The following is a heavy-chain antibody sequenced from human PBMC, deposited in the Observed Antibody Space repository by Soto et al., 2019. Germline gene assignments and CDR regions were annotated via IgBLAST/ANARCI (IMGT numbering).Heavy chain of an antibody. CDR1: GFTFSMYW. D-gene: IGHD2-15*01. CDR3: AREVGRGGGSYYLDY. J-gene: IGHJ4*02. Sequence: EVQLVESGGGLVQPGGSLRLSCAASGFTFSMYWMHWVRQAPGKGLLWVSRINGDGTDTTYADSVKGRFTISRDNAKNTGYLQMNGLRAEDTAVYYCAREVGRGGGSYYLDYWGQETLVTVSS. V-gene: IGHV3-74*03. CDR2: INGDGTDT.